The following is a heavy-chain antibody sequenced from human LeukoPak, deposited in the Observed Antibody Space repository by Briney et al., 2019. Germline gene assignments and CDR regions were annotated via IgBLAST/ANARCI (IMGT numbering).Heavy chain of an antibody. CDR1: GGTFSSYA. V-gene: IGHV1-69*13. CDR2: IIPIFGTA. Sequence: GASVTVSCKASGGTFSSYAISWVRQAPGQGLEWMGGIIPIFGTANYAQKFQGRVTITADESTSTAYMELSSLRSEDTAVYYCARTLYDSSGYYDYWGQGTLVTVSS. CDR3: ARTLYDSSGYYDY. J-gene: IGHJ4*02. D-gene: IGHD3-22*01.